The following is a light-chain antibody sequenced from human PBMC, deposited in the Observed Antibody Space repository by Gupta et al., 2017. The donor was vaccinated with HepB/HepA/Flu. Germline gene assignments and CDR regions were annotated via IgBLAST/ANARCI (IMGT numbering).Light chain of an antibody. CDR2: QDS. CDR1: KLGDKY. CDR3: QAWDSSTLV. V-gene: IGLV3-1*01. J-gene: IGLJ2*01. Sequence: SYELTQPPSVPVSPGQTASITCSGVKLGDKYACWYQQKPGQSPVLVIYQDSKRPSGIPDRFSGSDSGNTATLTMSGTQAMDEADYYCQAWDSSTLVFGGGTKLTVL.